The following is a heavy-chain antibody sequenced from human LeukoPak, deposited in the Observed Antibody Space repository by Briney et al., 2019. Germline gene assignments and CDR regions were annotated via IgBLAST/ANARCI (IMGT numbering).Heavy chain of an antibody. Sequence: SETLSLTCTVSGGSISSYYWSWIRQPPGKGLEWIGYIYYSGSTYYNPSLKSRVTISVDTSKNQFSLKLSSVTAADTAVYYCARGMVATIQSDYWGQGTLVTVSS. CDR1: GGSISSYY. CDR3: ARGMVATIQSDY. J-gene: IGHJ4*02. D-gene: IGHD5-12*01. CDR2: IYYSGST. V-gene: IGHV4-59*12.